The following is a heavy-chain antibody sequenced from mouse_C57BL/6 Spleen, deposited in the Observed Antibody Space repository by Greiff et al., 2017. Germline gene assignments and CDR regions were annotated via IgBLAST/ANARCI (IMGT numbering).Heavy chain of an antibody. CDR2: ISYDGSN. V-gene: IGHV3-6*01. J-gene: IGHJ1*03. CDR1: GYSIPSGYY. D-gene: IGHD4-1*01. CDR3: ASPLTVTEYFDV. Sequence: VQLKQSGPGLVKPSQSLSLTCSVTGYSIPSGYYWNWIRQFPGNKLEWMGYISYDGSNNSNPSLKNRISITRDTSKNQFFLKLNSVTTEDTATYYCASPLTVTEYFDVWGTGTTVTVSS.